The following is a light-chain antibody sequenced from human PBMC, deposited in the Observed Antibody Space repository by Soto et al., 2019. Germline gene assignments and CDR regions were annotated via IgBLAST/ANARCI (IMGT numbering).Light chain of an antibody. J-gene: IGKJ5*01. CDR3: LQHKSYPII. CDR2: GAS. Sequence: DMHMTQSTSPRPASTGDTVPTPGRASQGISNYLVWFQQKPGKVPKRLIYGASTLQSGVPSRFSGSGSGTEFTLTISSLQPEDFATYYCLQHKSYPIIFGQGTRLEIK. V-gene: IGKV1-17*03. CDR1: QGISNY.